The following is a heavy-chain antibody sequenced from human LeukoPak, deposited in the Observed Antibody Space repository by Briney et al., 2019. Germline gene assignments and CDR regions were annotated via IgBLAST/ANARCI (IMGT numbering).Heavy chain of an antibody. CDR2: IYYSGST. V-gene: IGHV4-59*01. J-gene: IGHJ3*02. D-gene: IGHD1-26*01. CDR3: ARVGATLAAFDI. Sequence: PSETLCLSCTVSGGSISSYYWSWIRQPPGKGLEWIGYIYYSGSTNYNPSLKSRVTISVDTSKNQFSLKLSSVTAADTAVYYCARVGATLAAFDIWGQGTPGSVSS. CDR1: GGSISSYY.